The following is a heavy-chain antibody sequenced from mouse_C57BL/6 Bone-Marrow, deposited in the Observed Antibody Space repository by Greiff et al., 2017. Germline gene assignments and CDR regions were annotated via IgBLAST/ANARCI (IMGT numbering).Heavy chain of an antibody. Sequence: EVKLMESEGGLVQPGSSMKLSCTASGFTFSDYYMAWVRQVPEKGLEWVANINYDGSSTYYLDSLKSRFIISRDNAKNILYLQMGSLKSEDTATYDCARDGGSSHWYFDVWGTGTTVTVSA. J-gene: IGHJ1*03. D-gene: IGHD1-1*01. CDR2: INYDGSST. V-gene: IGHV5-16*01. CDR3: ARDGGSSHWYFDV. CDR1: GFTFSDYY.